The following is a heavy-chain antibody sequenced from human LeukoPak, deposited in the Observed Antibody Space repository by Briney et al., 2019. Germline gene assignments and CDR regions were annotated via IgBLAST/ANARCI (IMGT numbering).Heavy chain of an antibody. D-gene: IGHD2-2*01. CDR2: ISAYNGNT. J-gene: IGHJ3*02. Sequence: WASVKVSCKASGYTFTSYGISWVRQAPGQGLEWMGWISAYNGNTNYAQKLQGRVTMTTDTSTSTAYMELRSLRSDDTAVYYCARDKARGVVPAAIRLHAFDIWGQGTMVTVSS. V-gene: IGHV1-18*01. CDR1: GYTFTSYG. CDR3: ARDKARGVVPAAIRLHAFDI.